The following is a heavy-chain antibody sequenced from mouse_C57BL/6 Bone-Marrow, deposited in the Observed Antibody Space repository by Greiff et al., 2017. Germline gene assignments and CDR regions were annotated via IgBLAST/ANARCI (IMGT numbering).Heavy chain of an antibody. J-gene: IGHJ2*01. D-gene: IGHD4-1*01. CDR1: GYTFTSYW. CDR2: IHPNSGST. V-gene: IGHV1-64*01. Sequence: VKLQQPGAELVKPGASVKLSCKASGYTFTSYWMHWVKQRPGQGLEWIGMIHPNSGSTNYNEKFKSKATLTVDKSSSTAYMQLSSLTSEDSAVYYCARRTGPYYFDYWGQGTTLTVSS. CDR3: ARRTGPYYFDY.